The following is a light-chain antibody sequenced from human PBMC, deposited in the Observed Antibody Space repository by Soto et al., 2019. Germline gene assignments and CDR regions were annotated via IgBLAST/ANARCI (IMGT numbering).Light chain of an antibody. CDR2: GAS. V-gene: IGKV3-15*01. J-gene: IGKJ4*01. Sequence: EIVMTQSPATLSVSPGERVTLSCRARQSVSSNLAWYQQKPGQAPRLLIYGASTRATGIPARFSGSASGTGFTLTISSLQAVDFAVYYGQQYNNWPLPFGGGTKVEIK. CDR3: QQYNNWPLP. CDR1: QSVSSN.